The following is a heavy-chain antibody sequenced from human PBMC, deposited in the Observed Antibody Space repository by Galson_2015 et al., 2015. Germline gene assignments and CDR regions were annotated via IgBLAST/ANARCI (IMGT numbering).Heavy chain of an antibody. Sequence: SLRLSCAASGFTFSSYAMSWVRQAPGKGLEWVSVISGSGGSTYYADSVKGRFTISRDNSMNTLYLQMNSLRAEDTAVYYCAKHSSTPWYYFDYWGLGTLVTVSS. CDR2: ISGSGGST. J-gene: IGHJ4*02. V-gene: IGHV3-23*01. D-gene: IGHD1-26*01. CDR3: AKHSSTPWYYFDY. CDR1: GFTFSSYA.